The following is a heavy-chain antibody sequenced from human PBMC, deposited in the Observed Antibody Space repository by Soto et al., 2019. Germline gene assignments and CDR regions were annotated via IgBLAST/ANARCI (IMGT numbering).Heavy chain of an antibody. J-gene: IGHJ3*02. CDR1: GGSVSSGSYY. D-gene: IGHD3-3*01. V-gene: IGHV4-61*01. CDR3: ARTRDFWSGNDAFDI. CDR2: MYYSGST. Sequence: SETLSLTCTVSGGSVSSGSYYWSWIRQPPGKGLEWIGYMYYSGSTNYNPSLKSRVTISLDTSKNQFSLKLSSVTAADTAVYFCARTRDFWSGNDAFDIWGQGTVVTVS.